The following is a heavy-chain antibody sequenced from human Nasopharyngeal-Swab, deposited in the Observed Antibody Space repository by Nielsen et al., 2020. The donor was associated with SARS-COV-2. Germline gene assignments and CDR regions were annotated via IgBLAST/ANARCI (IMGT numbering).Heavy chain of an antibody. J-gene: IGHJ4*02. V-gene: IGHV3-23*01. Sequence: GECLKLSCAASGFTFSTYAMSWFRQAPGTGLEWVSASSANGGRTYYAVSVTGRFTISRDNSKNTLYLQMNTLRAEDKAVYESAKDRAWGLDYWGQGTLVTVSS. CDR1: GFTFSTYA. CDR2: SSANGGRT. D-gene: IGHD1-26*01. CDR3: AKDRAWGLDY.